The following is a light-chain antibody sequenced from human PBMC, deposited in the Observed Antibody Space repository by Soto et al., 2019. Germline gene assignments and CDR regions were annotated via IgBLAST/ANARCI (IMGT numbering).Light chain of an antibody. J-gene: IGLJ2*01. CDR3: SSYTSSSDPRV. CDR1: SSDVGGYNY. CDR2: EVS. Sequence: QSVLTQPASVSGSPGQSITISCTGTSSDVGGYNYVSWYQQHPGKAPKLMIYEVSNRPSGVSNRFSGSKSGNTASLTISGLQAEDEADYYCSSYTSSSDPRVFGGGTKVTVL. V-gene: IGLV2-14*01.